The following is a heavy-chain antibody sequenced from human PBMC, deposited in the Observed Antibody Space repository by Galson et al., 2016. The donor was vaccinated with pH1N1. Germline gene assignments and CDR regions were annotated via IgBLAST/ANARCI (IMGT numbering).Heavy chain of an antibody. CDR1: GDSIGRHYN. CDR3: VRHFEEFIGSCFDF. J-gene: IGHJ4*02. CDR2: VSHSGNT. V-gene: IGHV4-38-2*01. D-gene: IGHD1-26*01. Sequence: ETLSLTCAVSGDSIGRHYNWGWVRQPPGKGLEWIGSVSHSGNTFYNSSLKSRVTIFIDTPKNQFSLNLNSVTAADMAVYYCVRHFEEFIGSCFDFWGQGALVSVSS.